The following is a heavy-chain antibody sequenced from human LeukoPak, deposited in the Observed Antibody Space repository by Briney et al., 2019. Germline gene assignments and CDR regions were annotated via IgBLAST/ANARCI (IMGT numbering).Heavy chain of an antibody. CDR3: ARSTTGYYYYYMDV. D-gene: IGHD4-17*01. J-gene: IGHJ6*03. Sequence: SETLSLTCAVYGGSFSGYYWSWIRQPPGKGLEWIGKINHSGSTNYNPSLKSRVTISVDTSKNQFSLKLSSVTAADTAVYYCARSTTGYYYYYMDVWGKGTTVTVSS. V-gene: IGHV4-34*01. CDR2: INHSGST. CDR1: GGSFSGYY.